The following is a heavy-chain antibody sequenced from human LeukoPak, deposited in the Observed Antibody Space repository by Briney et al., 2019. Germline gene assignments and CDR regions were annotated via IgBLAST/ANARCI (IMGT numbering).Heavy chain of an antibody. CDR1: GFTFSNYG. Sequence: GGSLRLSCAASGFTFSNYGMSWFRQAPGNGLEWFSGIKGVGYTTYYGASVTGRLPISRDNRKNTLYLKMHRLRAEDTAVYYCVSHYYSGSPKDYFDHWGQGNLVTVS. V-gene: IGHV3-23*01. CDR2: IKGVGYTT. CDR3: VSHYYSGSPKDYFDH. D-gene: IGHD5-12*01. J-gene: IGHJ4*02.